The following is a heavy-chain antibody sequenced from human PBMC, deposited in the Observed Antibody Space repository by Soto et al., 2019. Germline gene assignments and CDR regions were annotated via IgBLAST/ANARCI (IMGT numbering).Heavy chain of an antibody. D-gene: IGHD1-1*01. V-gene: IGHV3-23*01. Sequence: PGGSLRLSCAASGFTFSDYAMSWVRQTPERGLEWVSSLTRDGTSYYADSVQGRFTVSRDNSKNTVSLQMHSLRAEDTALYYCTKRATTIPTPGNYFGSWGRGTLVTVSS. CDR1: GFTFSDYA. CDR2: LTRDGTS. J-gene: IGHJ4*02. CDR3: TKRATTIPTPGNYFGS.